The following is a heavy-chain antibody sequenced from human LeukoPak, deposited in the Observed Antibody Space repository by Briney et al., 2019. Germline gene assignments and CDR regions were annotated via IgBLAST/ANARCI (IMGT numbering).Heavy chain of an antibody. J-gene: IGHJ3*01. D-gene: IGHD3-16*01. CDR2: IYYTGTT. Sequence: SETLSLTCTVSGGSISCTYYWSWIRQPPGKGLEWIGYIYYTGTTDSNPSLKSRVTISLDTSKNQFSLNLSSVTAADTAVYYCARRWVYDKRAFDAWGQGTMATVS. CDR3: ARRWVYDKRAFDA. V-gene: IGHV4-59*08. CDR1: GGSISCTYY.